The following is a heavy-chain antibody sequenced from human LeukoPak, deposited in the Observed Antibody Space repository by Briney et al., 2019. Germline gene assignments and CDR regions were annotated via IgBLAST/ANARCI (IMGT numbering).Heavy chain of an antibody. D-gene: IGHD5-18*01. Sequence: GGSLRLSCAASGFTFSDYYMSWIRQAPGKGLEWVSYISSSSSYTNCADSVKGRFTISRDNAKNSLYLQMNSLRAEDTAVYYCARVYSYGYFDYWGQGTLVTVSS. J-gene: IGHJ4*02. V-gene: IGHV3-11*06. CDR2: ISSSSSYT. CDR3: ARVYSYGYFDY. CDR1: GFTFSDYY.